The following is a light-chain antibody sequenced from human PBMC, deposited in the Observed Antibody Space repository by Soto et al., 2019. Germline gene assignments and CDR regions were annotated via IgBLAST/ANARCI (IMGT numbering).Light chain of an antibody. CDR2: KAS. J-gene: IGKJ1*01. CDR3: QQYNSYSRT. Sequence: DIQMTQSPSTLSASVGDRVSLTCRASQTINNLMAWYQQKPGQAPKLLIYKASNLETGIPSRFSGSGSGTEFTLTISSLQPDDFATYYCQQYNSYSRTFGQGTKVDIK. V-gene: IGKV1-5*03. CDR1: QTINNL.